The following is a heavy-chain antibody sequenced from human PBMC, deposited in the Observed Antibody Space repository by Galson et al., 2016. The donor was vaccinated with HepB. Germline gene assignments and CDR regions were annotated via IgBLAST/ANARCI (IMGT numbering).Heavy chain of an antibody. CDR3: AREVVVAATANLIYHYGMDV. Sequence: SLRLSCAVSGFPVISNYLNWVRQAPGKGLEWVSVIYGGDRKSYADSVKGRFTISRDSSKNTLFLQMNNLRAEDTAVYYCAREVVVAATANLIYHYGMDVWGQGTTVTVSS. V-gene: IGHV3-53*01. CDR1: GFPVISNY. D-gene: IGHD2-15*01. J-gene: IGHJ6*02. CDR2: IYGGDRK.